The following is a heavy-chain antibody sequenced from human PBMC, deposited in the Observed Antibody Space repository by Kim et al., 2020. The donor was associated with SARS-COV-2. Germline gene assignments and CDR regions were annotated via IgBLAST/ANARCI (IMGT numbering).Heavy chain of an antibody. CDR1: GFTFSSYG. CDR3: ARANVVRGVISGMDV. CDR2: IWYDGSNK. D-gene: IGHD3-10*01. Sequence: GGSLRLSCAASGFTFSSYGMHWVRQAPGKGLEWVAVIWYDGSNKYYADSVKGRFTISRDNSKNTLYLQMNSLRAEDTAVYYCARANVVRGVISGMDVWGQGTTVTVSS. V-gene: IGHV3-33*01. J-gene: IGHJ6*02.